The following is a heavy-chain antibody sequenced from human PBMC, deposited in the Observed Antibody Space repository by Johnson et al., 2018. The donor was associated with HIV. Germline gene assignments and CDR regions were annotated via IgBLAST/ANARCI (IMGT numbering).Heavy chain of an antibody. CDR3: AREDTPFGSPHEGDAFDI. D-gene: IGHD3-16*01. J-gene: IGHJ3*02. V-gene: IGHV3-33*08. CDR2: MWYDGSNK. CDR1: GFTFSSYA. Sequence: QVQLVESGGGVVQPGRSLRLSCAASGFTFSSYAMHWVRQAPGKGLEWVAVMWYDGSNKYYADSVKGRFTISRDNSKNTLYLQMNSLRAEDTAVYYCAREDTPFGSPHEGDAFDIRGQGTMVTVSS.